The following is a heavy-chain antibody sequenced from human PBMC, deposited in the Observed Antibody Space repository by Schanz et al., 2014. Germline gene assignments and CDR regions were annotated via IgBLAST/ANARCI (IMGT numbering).Heavy chain of an antibody. V-gene: IGHV3-30*04. CDR2: ISYDGSHK. CDR1: GFTFSNFA. J-gene: IGHJ6*02. Sequence: QVQLVESGGGVVQPGRSLRLSCAASGFTFSNFAIHWVRQAPGKGLEWVAVISYDGSHKDYADSVKGRFTISRDNSKNTLYLQMNSLRVEDTAVYYCARDRQQLVGRIGYYYGMDVWGQGTTVTVSS. CDR3: ARDRQQLVGRIGYYYGMDV. D-gene: IGHD6-13*01.